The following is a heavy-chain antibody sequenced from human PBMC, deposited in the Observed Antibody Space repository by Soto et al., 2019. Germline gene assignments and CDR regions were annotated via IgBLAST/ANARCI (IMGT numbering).Heavy chain of an antibody. CDR3: VRGGRITGPTPLPDY. J-gene: IGHJ4*02. CDR2: IYYSGST. D-gene: IGHD1-20*01. CDR1: GGSINNYY. V-gene: IGHV4-59*08. Sequence: PSETLSLTCTVSGGSINNYYWSWIRQPPGKGLEWIGYIYYSGSTNYNPSLKSRVTISVDTSNNQFSLTLSSVAAADTAVYYFVRGGRITGPTPLPDYWGQGTLVIVSS.